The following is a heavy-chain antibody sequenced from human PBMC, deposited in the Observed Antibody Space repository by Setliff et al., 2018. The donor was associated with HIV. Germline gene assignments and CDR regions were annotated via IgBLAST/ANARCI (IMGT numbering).Heavy chain of an antibody. J-gene: IGHJ6*02. Sequence: PSETLSLTCTVSGGSISSSNWWSWVRQPPGKGLEWIGEIYHSGSTNYNPSLKSRVTISVDKSKNQFSLKLRAVTAADTAVYYCARDLKQLAPYYYYYYGMDVWGQGTTVTVSS. CDR2: IYHSGST. V-gene: IGHV4-4*02. CDR1: GGSISSSNW. CDR3: ARDLKQLAPYYYYYYGMDV. D-gene: IGHD6-13*01.